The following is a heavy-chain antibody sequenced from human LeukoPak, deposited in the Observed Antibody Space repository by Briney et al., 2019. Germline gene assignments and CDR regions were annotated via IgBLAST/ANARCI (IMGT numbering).Heavy chain of an antibody. CDR3: ARARPISPFDY. D-gene: IGHD5-24*01. CDR1: GFTFSSYW. CDR2: INSDGSST. J-gene: IGHJ4*02. Sequence: GGSLRLSCAASGFTFSSYWMHWARQAPGKGLVWVSRINSDGSSTSYADSVKGRFTISRDNAKNSLYLQMNSLRAEDTAVYYCARARPISPFDYWGQGTLVTVSS. V-gene: IGHV3-74*01.